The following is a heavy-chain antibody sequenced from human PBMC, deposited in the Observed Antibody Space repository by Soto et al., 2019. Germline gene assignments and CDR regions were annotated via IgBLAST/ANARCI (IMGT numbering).Heavy chain of an antibody. Sequence: QAPLEQSGAELKRPGASVKVSCKASGYTFSDFDINWLRQASGQGPEWMGWMNAKSGDTFFAQRFQGKFNMTWDTSLSNAYREVGSLTSDDTAIYYCARGNPFNYAGFDVWGQGTTVAVSS. D-gene: IGHD3-16*01. CDR1: GYTFSDFD. V-gene: IGHV1-8*01. CDR3: ARGNPFNYAGFDV. CDR2: MNAKSGDT. J-gene: IGHJ6*02.